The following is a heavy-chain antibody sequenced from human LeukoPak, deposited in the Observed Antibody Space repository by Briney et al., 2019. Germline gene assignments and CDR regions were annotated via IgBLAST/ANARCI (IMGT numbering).Heavy chain of an antibody. CDR1: GGTSSSYA. CDR3: ARDPGAQYCSSTSCYSEYNWFDP. Sequence: SVKVSCKASGGTSSSYAISWVRQAPGQGLEWMGGIIPIFGTANYAQKFQGRVTITADESTSTAYMELSSLRSEDTAVYYCARDPGAQYCSSTSCYSEYNWFDPWGQGTLVTVSS. V-gene: IGHV1-69*13. D-gene: IGHD2-2*01. J-gene: IGHJ5*02. CDR2: IIPIFGTA.